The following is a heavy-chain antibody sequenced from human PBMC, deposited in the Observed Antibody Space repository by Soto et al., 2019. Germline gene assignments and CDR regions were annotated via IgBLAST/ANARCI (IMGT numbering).Heavy chain of an antibody. J-gene: IGHJ5*02. CDR1: GYTFTSYG. Sequence: ASVKVSCKASGYTFTSYGISWVRQAPGQGLEWMGWISAYNGNTNYAQKLQGRVTMTTDTSTSTAYMELRSLRSDDTAVYYCARVPSYDILTGYSRNWFDPWGQGPLVTVSS. CDR3: ARVPSYDILTGYSRNWFDP. V-gene: IGHV1-18*01. CDR2: ISAYNGNT. D-gene: IGHD3-9*01.